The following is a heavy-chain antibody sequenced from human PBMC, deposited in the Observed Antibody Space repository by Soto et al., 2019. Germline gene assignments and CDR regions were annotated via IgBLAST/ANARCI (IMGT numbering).Heavy chain of an antibody. CDR2: IKQDGSEK. V-gene: IGHV3-7*05. D-gene: IGHD3-16*01. Sequence: PGGSLRLSCAASGFPFSSYWMSWVRQAPGKGLEWVANIKQDGSEKYYVDSVKGRFTISRDNAKNSLYLQMNSLRAEDTAVYYCAREGGDGPYPYWGQGTLVTVSS. CDR3: AREGGDGPYPY. J-gene: IGHJ4*02. CDR1: GFPFSSYW.